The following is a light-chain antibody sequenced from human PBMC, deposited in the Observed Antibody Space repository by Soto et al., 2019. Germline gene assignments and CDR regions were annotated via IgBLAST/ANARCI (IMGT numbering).Light chain of an antibody. V-gene: IGKV1-17*01. CDR1: QGIRDA. CDR3: LQHSDYPFT. CDR2: SAS. J-gene: IGKJ2*01. Sequence: DIQLTQSPSFLSASVGDRVTITCRASQGIRDALGWYQQKPGKVPKRLIYSASSLQNGVPSRFSGSGSETVFTLTISSLQPEDFATYFCLQHSDYPFTFGQGTRLEI.